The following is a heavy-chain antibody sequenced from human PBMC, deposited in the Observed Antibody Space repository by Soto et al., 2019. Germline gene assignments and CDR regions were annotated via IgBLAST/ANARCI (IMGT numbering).Heavy chain of an antibody. CDR1: GFTFSNAW. CDR3: TTGAQLDEPYYFDY. V-gene: IGHV3-15*07. D-gene: IGHD2-2*01. J-gene: IGHJ4*02. CDR2: IKSKTDGGTT. Sequence: GGSLRLSCAASGFTFSNAWMNWVRQAPGKGPEWVGRIKSKTDGGTTDYAAPVKGRFTISRDDSKNTLYLQMNSLKTEDTAVYYCTTGAQLDEPYYFDYWGQGTLVTVSS.